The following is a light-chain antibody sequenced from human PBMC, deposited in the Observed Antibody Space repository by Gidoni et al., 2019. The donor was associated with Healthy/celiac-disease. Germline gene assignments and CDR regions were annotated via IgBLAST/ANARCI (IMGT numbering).Light chain of an antibody. CDR3: QQRYSTPRT. V-gene: IGKV1-39*01. CDR1: QSISSY. Sequence: DIQMTQSPSSLSASVGDRVTITCRASQSISSYLNWYQQKPGNAPKLLIYAASSLQSGVPSRFSGSGSGTEFNLTISSLQPEDFATYYCQQRYSTPRTFGQGTKVEIK. CDR2: AAS. J-gene: IGKJ1*01.